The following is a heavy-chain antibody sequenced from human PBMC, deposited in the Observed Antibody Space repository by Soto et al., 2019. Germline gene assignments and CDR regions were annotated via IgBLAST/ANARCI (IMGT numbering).Heavy chain of an antibody. CDR3: ARQYGGSYADY. J-gene: IGHJ4*02. Sequence: SETLSLTCTVSGGSISSYYWSRIRQPPGKGLEWIGYIYYSGNTNYNPSLKSRVTISVDTSKNQFSLKLSSVTAADTAVYYCARQYGGSYADYWGQGTLVTVSS. CDR2: IYYSGNT. V-gene: IGHV4-59*08. D-gene: IGHD1-26*01. CDR1: GGSISSYY.